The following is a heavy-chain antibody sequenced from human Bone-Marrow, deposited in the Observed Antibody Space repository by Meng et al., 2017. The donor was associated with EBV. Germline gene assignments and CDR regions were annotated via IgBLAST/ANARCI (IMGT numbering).Heavy chain of an antibody. CDR3: TKGGARRYGDYDALDH. CDR1: GGTFSNYA. V-gene: IGHV1-69*01. J-gene: IGHJ4*02. D-gene: IGHD4-17*01. CDR2: IIPMFGTP. Sequence: QGPLVQSVAEVKKPGSSMKVSCKASGGTFSNYAINWVRQAPGQGLEWMGGIIPMFGTPNYAQKFQDRVTITADESTSTAYMELSNLRSEDTAVYYCTKGGARRYGDYDALDHWGQGTLVTVSS.